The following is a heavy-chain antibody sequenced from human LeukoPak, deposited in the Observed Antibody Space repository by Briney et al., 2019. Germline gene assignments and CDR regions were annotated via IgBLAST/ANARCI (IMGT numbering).Heavy chain of an antibody. CDR2: IWYDGSNK. D-gene: IGHD2-15*01. CDR3: ARAYCSGGSCYALDY. J-gene: IGHJ4*02. CDR1: GFTFSSYG. V-gene: IGHV3-33*01. Sequence: GRSLRLSCAASGFTFSSYGMHWVRQAPGKGLEWVAVIWYDGSNKYYADSVKGRFTISRDNSKNTLWLQMNSLRAEDTAVYYCARAYCSGGSCYALDYWGQGTLVTVSS.